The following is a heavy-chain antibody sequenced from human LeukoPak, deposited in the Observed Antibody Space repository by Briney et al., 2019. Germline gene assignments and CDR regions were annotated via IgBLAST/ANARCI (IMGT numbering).Heavy chain of an antibody. J-gene: IGHJ4*02. CDR1: GFTFDDYA. V-gene: IGHV3-23*01. Sequence: GGSLRLSCAASGFTFDDYAMHWVRQAPGKGLEWVSGISDSGNTYHADSLKGRFTISRDSSKTTLFLQMNRLRPEDAAVYYCAKAPVTTCRGAYCNPFDYWGQGTLVTVSS. D-gene: IGHD2-21*01. CDR2: ISDSGNT. CDR3: AKAPVTTCRGAYCNPFDY.